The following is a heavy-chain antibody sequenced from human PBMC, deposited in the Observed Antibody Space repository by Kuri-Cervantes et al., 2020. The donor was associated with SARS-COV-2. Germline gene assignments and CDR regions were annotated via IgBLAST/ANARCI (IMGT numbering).Heavy chain of an antibody. D-gene: IGHD6-13*01. CDR3: ARGSSPTALIDY. CDR2: TYYSGST. J-gene: IGHJ4*02. V-gene: IGHV4-59*12. Sequence: SETLSLTCTISGGSISSYYWSWIRQPPGKGLEWIGYTYYSGSTNYNPSLKSRVTISVDTSKNQFSLKLSSVTAADTAVYYCARGSSPTALIDYWGQGTLVTVSS. CDR1: GGSISSYY.